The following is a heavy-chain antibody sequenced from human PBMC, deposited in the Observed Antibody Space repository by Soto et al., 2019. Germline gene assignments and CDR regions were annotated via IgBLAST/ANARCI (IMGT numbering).Heavy chain of an antibody. J-gene: IGHJ4*02. CDR3: ASDRSLGSNWYYYLES. D-gene: IGHD3-16*01. CDR1: GFTFSSYE. CDR2: ISSSSSNI. Sequence: EVQLVESGGGLVQPGGSLRLSCAASGFTFSSYEMNWVRQAPGKGLEWVSYISSSSSNIDYADSVKGRFTVSRDNAKNSLYLQMNTLRDEDTAVYYCASDRSLGSNWYYYLESWGQGTLVTVSS. V-gene: IGHV3-48*03.